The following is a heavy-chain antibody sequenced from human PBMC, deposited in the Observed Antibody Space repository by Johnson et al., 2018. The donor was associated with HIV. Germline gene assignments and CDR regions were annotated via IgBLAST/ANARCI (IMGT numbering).Heavy chain of an antibody. CDR1: GFIFSDYA. J-gene: IGHJ3*02. D-gene: IGHD2/OR15-2a*01. CDR3: ARDNNLSSAFDI. V-gene: IGHV3-20*04. Sequence: VLLVESGGGVVQPGGSLRLSCAASGFIFSDYAMHWVRQAPGKGLEWVSGINWNGGSTGYADSVKGRFTISRDNAKNSLYLQMNSLRAEDTALYYCARDNNLSSAFDIWGQGTMVTVSS. CDR2: INWNGGST.